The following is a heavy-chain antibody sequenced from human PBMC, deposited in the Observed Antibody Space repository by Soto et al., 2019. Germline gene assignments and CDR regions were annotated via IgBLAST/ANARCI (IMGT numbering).Heavy chain of an antibody. CDR2: IIPIVGLT. V-gene: IGHV1-69*02. CDR1: GGSLSSYP. J-gene: IGHJ6*03. D-gene: IGHD2-21*02. Sequence: QVQLLQSGSEVKKPGSSVKVSCRASGGSLSSYPVTWVRQAPGQGLEWMGRIIPIVGLTNYAQKFQGRVTINADKSTSTAYMELSSLRSDDTAVYYCARPTAGHDAGGNYMDVWGKGTTVIVSS. CDR3: ARPTAGHDAGGNYMDV.